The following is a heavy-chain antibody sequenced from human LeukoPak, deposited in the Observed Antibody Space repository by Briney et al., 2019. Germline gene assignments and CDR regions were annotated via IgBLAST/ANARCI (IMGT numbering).Heavy chain of an antibody. CDR2: INPNSGGT. V-gene: IGHV1-2*02. CDR3: ATGGPIARYSSPYYFDY. D-gene: IGHD6-19*01. CDR1: GYTFTGYY. Sequence: GASVKVSCKASGYTFTGYYMHWVRQAPGQGLEWMGWINPNSGGTNYAQKFQGRVTMTEDTSTDTAYMELSSLRSEDTAVYYCATGGPIARYSSPYYFDYWGQGTLVTVSS. J-gene: IGHJ4*02.